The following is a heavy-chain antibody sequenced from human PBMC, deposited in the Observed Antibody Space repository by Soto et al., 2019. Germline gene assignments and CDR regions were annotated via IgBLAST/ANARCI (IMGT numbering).Heavy chain of an antibody. CDR2: INSDGSST. CDR1: GFTFSSYW. V-gene: IGHV3-74*01. Sequence: GGSLRLSCAASGFTFSSYWMHWVRQAPGKGLVWVSRINSDGSSTSYADSVKGRFTISRDNAKNKLYLQMNSLRAEDTAVYYCARAPFNAGYYYYYMDVWGKGTTVTVSS. D-gene: IGHD2-8*01. J-gene: IGHJ6*03. CDR3: ARAPFNAGYYYYYMDV.